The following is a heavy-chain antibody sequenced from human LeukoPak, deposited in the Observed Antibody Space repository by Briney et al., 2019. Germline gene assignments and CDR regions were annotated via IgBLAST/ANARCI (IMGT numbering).Heavy chain of an antibody. Sequence: QTGGSLRLSCAASGFTFATYAMHWVRQAPGEVLEYVSLIFGDGETTHYADSVKGRFTISRDNSKNSLYLQMNNLKTDDTAFYYCAPDWWGSYLSWGRGTLVTVS. J-gene: IGHJ4*02. CDR3: APDWWGSYLS. CDR1: GFTFATYA. V-gene: IGHV3-43*02. D-gene: IGHD1-26*01. CDR2: IFGDGETT.